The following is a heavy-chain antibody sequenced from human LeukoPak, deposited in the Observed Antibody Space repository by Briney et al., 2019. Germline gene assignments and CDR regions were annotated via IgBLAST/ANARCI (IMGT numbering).Heavy chain of an antibody. CDR1: GGSISSGGYY. V-gene: IGHV4-39*01. D-gene: IGHD6-19*01. J-gene: IGHJ6*02. CDR2: IYYTGST. CDR3: ARHFSSGWVYYSGMDV. Sequence: SQTLSLTCTVSGGSISSGGYYWSWIRQHPGKGLEWIGSIYYTGSTYYSASLESRVTISVDTPKNQFSLKLSSVTAADTAVYYCARHFSSGWVYYSGMDVWGQGTTVAVSS.